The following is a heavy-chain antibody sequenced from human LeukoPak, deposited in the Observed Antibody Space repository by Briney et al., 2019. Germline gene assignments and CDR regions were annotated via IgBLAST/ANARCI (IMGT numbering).Heavy chain of an antibody. Sequence: SETLSLTCTVSGGSVRSDSNYWSWIRQTPGKGLEWIGYIGYSGTTDYNPSLKSRVSMSLGTSKNEISLKLDPVTAADTAVYYFARGYRNNRRFDYWGQGTLVTVSS. CDR2: IGYSGTT. D-gene: IGHD1/OR15-1a*01. J-gene: IGHJ4*02. V-gene: IGHV4-61*01. CDR3: ARGYRNNRRFDY. CDR1: GGSVRSDSNY.